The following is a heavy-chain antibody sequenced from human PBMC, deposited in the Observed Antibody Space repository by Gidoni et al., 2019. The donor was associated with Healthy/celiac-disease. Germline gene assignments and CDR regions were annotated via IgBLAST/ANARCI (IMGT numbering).Heavy chain of an antibody. CDR1: GYSISSVYY. CDR2: ISHSGST. CDR3: ARWVRCSSTSCYDYFDY. D-gene: IGHD2-2*01. J-gene: IGHJ4*02. V-gene: IGHV4-38-2*02. Sequence: QGQLQESGPGLGKPSEPLSLTCTVAGYSISSVYYWGWIRQPPGTGLEWIGSISHSGSTYSNPSLKSRVTISVDTSKNQFSLKLSSVTAADTAVYYCARWVRCSSTSCYDYFDYWGQGTLVTVSS.